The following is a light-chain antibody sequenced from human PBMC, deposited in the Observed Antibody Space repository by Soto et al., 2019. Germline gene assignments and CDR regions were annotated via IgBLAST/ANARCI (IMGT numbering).Light chain of an antibody. J-gene: IGLJ1*01. CDR1: SSDVGGYNY. CDR3: SSYTSSSTPLWV. Sequence: QSALTQPASVSGSPGQSITISCTGTSSDVGGYNYVSWYQQHPGKAPKLMIYDVSNRPSGVSNRFFGSKSGNTASLTISGLQDEDEADYYCSSYTSSSTPLWVIGTGTKVTVL. V-gene: IGLV2-14*01. CDR2: DVS.